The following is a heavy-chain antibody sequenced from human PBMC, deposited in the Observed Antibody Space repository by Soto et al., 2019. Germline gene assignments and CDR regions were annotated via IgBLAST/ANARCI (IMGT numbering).Heavy chain of an antibody. CDR2: IFSNDEK. Sequence: QVTLKESGPVLVKPTETLTLTCTVSGFSLSNARMGVSWIRQPPGKALEWLAHIFSNDEKSYSTSLKSRLTIPKDTSKSQVVLTMTNMDPGDTATYYCARIVVTAPIGYYYYGMDVWGQGTTVTVSS. V-gene: IGHV2-26*01. CDR1: GFSLSNARMG. CDR3: ARIVVTAPIGYYYYGMDV. J-gene: IGHJ6*02. D-gene: IGHD2-21*02.